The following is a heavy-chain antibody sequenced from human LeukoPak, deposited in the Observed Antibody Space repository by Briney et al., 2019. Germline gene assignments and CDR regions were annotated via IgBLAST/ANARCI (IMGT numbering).Heavy chain of an antibody. V-gene: IGHV4-30-4*01. CDR2: IYYSGST. Sequence: SETLSLTCTVSGGSISSGDYYWSWIRQPPGTGLEWIGYIYYSGSTHYNPSLKSRVTISVDTSKNQFSLKLSSVTAADTAVYYCASEGSSGYVDYWGQGTLVTVSS. D-gene: IGHD5-12*01. J-gene: IGHJ4*02. CDR1: GGSISSGDYY. CDR3: ASEGSSGYVDY.